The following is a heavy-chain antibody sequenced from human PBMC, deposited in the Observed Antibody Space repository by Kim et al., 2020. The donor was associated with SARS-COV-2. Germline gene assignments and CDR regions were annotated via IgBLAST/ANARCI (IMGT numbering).Heavy chain of an antibody. Sequence: GGSLRLSCAASGFTFDDYAMHWVRQAPGKGLEWVSGISWNSGSIGYADSVKGRFTISRDNAKNSLYLQMNSLRAEDTDLYYCAKDGIAAAGIYSYGMDV. J-gene: IGHJ6*01. CDR3: AKDGIAAAGIYSYGMDV. V-gene: IGHV3-9*01. CDR1: GFTFDDYA. CDR2: ISWNSGSI. D-gene: IGHD6-13*01.